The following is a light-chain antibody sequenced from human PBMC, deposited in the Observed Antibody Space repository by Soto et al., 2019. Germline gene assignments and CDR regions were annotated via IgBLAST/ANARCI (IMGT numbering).Light chain of an antibody. CDR2: GAS. V-gene: IGKV3-15*01. J-gene: IGKJ1*01. Sequence: EIVMTQSPVTLSVSPGERVTLSCRASQSVSSNLAWYQQKPGQAPRLLIYGASTRVTDIPARFSGSGSGTEFTLTISSLQSEDFAVYYCQQYNNWPPWTFGQGTKVEIK. CDR3: QQYNNWPPWT. CDR1: QSVSSN.